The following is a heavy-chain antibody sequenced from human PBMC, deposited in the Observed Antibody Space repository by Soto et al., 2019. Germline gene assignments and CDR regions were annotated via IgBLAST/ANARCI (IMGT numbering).Heavy chain of an antibody. V-gene: IGHV2-5*02. Sequence: QITLKESGPTLVKPTQSLTLTCTFSGFSLSTSGVGVGWIRQPPGKALEWLALIYWDDDKRNSPSLKSRLTITKDTSKNQVVLRMANMDPVDTATYYCAHRLGPTTVVTPYFDCWGKGALVTVCS. CDR3: AHRLGPTTVVTPYFDC. J-gene: IGHJ4*02. CDR2: IYWDDDK. D-gene: IGHD4-17*01. CDR1: GFSLSTSGVG.